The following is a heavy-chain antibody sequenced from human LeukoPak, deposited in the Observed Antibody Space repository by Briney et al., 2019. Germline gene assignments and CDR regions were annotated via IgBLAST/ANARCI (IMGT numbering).Heavy chain of an antibody. D-gene: IGHD3-22*01. CDR1: GDSISSHY. CDR2: ISDTGTT. CDR3: ATGYYEPFER. V-gene: IGHV4-59*11. Sequence: SETLSLTCTVSGDSISSHYWNWIRQPPGKGPEWIGCISDTGTTKYNPAFKSRVTVSVDPSKNQFSLKLTSVTAADTAVYFCATGYYEPFERWGQGTLVSVSS. J-gene: IGHJ4*02.